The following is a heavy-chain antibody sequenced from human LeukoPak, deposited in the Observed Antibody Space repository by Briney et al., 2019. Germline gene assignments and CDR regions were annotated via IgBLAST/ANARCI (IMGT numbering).Heavy chain of an antibody. CDR2: INSDGSTT. J-gene: IGHJ4*02. Sequence: GGSLRLSCAASGFTFSSYWMHWVRQAPGKGLEYVSRINSDGSTTTYADSVKGRFTSSRDNAKNTLYLQVNSLRADDTAVYYCVRVNNFWSGHYDYWGQGTLVTVSS. V-gene: IGHV3-74*01. CDR3: VRVNNFWSGHYDY. D-gene: IGHD3-3*01. CDR1: GFTFSSYW.